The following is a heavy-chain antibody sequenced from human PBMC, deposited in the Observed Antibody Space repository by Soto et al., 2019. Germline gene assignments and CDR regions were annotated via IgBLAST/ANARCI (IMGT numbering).Heavy chain of an antibody. J-gene: IGHJ4*02. CDR3: ARRYSGYGDY. Sequence: PSETLSLTCAVSGGSISSSNWWSWIRQPPGKGLEWIGYIYLSGSTNYNPSLKSRVTISVDTSKNQFSLKLSSVTAADTAVYYCARRYSGYGDYWGQGTLVTSPQ. CDR2: IYLSGST. CDR1: GGSISSSNW. D-gene: IGHD5-12*01. V-gene: IGHV4-4*02.